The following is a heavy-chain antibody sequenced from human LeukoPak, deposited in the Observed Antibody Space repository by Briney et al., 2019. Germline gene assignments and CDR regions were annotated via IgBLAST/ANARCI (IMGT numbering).Heavy chain of an antibody. V-gene: IGHV3-74*01. D-gene: IGHD3-22*01. CDR1: GFTFSSEW. J-gene: IGHJ4*02. CDR2: IDGNGRTT. CDR3: ARGPDSRGYYVFDY. Sequence: GGSLRLSCAASGFTFSSEWMHWVRQAPGRGLVWISHIDGNGRTTNYGDSVRGRFTISRDNFKNTLYLQMNSLRIEDTAVYYCARGPDSRGYYVFDYWGQGTLVTVSS.